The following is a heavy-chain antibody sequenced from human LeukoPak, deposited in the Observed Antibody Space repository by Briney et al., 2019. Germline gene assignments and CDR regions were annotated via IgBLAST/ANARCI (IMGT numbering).Heavy chain of an antibody. D-gene: IGHD6-19*01. CDR1: GSAFSFYA. CDR3: AKPVSGGLAVTADWFHP. V-gene: IGHV3-23*01. J-gene: IGHJ5*01. CDR2: INANSGTT. Sequence: GGSLRLSCAASGSAFSFYAMSWLRQPPGKGLEWVSTINANSGTTSYAASVRGRFTISRDNSKNTLYLQVHTLRADDTATYYCAKPVSGGLAVTADWFHPWGQGTLVVVSS.